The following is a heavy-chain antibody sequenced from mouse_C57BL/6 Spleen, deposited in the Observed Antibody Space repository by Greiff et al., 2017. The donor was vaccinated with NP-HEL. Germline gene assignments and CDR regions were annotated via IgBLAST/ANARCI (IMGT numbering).Heavy chain of an antibody. J-gene: IGHJ2*01. CDR3: ARHQLSPYFDY. CDR2: I. D-gene: IGHD3-2*02. Sequence: EVKLVESGGGLVKPGGSLKLSCAASGFTFSSYTMSWVRQTPEKRLEWVATISVKGRFTISRDNAKNTLYLQMSSLRSEDTALYYCARHQLSPYFDYWGQGTTLTVSS. CDR1: GFTFSSYT. V-gene: IGHV5-9*01.